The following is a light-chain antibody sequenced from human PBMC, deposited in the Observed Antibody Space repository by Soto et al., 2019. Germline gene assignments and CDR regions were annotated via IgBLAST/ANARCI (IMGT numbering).Light chain of an antibody. CDR1: QSVSSY. CDR3: HHFNTWPPKA. J-gene: IGKJ1*01. V-gene: IGKV3D-15*01. CDR2: DAS. Sequence: EVVMTQSPATLSLSPGERATLSCRASQSVSSYLAWYQQKPGQAPRLLIYDASNRATGIPARFSGSGSGTEFTLTISGLQSEDVAVYYCHHFNTWPPKAFGQGTKGDIK.